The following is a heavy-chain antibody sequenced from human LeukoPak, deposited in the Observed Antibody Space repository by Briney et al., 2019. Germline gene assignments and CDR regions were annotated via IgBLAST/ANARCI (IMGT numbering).Heavy chain of an antibody. Sequence: GGSLRLSCAASGFTFSSYGMSWVRQAPGKGLEWVSSISSSSSYIYYADSVKGRFTISRDNAKNSLYLQMNSLRAEDTAVYYCARAQWLVQGYYFDYWGQGTLVTVSS. J-gene: IGHJ4*02. CDR2: ISSSSSYI. D-gene: IGHD6-19*01. V-gene: IGHV3-21*01. CDR1: GFTFSSYG. CDR3: ARAQWLVQGYYFDY.